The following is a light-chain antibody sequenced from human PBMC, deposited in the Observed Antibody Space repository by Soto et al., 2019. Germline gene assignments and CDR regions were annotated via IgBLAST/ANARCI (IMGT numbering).Light chain of an antibody. J-gene: IGKJ1*01. CDR2: AAS. Sequence: AIQMTQSPSSLSASVGDRVTITCRASQAIRNDLAWYQQKPGRAPNLLIFAASRLANGVPSRFSGSRSGTDFTLIISSLQPEDFATYYCLQDYNYPQTFGQGTRVEIK. V-gene: IGKV1-6*01. CDR1: QAIRND. CDR3: LQDYNYPQT.